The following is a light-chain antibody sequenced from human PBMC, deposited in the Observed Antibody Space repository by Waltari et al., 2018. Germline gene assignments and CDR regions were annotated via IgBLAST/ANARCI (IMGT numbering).Light chain of an antibody. Sequence: QSVLTQAPSVSAAPGQKVTISCSGSYSNIGNNHLSWYQLLPGAAPRLIIYEGSQRPSGIDARFSGSKSGTSATLGITGLQTGDEADYYCGTWDSRLSGGLVFGGGTRLTVL. CDR2: EGS. CDR1: YSNIGNNH. CDR3: GTWDSRLSGGLV. V-gene: IGLV1-51*01. J-gene: IGLJ2*01.